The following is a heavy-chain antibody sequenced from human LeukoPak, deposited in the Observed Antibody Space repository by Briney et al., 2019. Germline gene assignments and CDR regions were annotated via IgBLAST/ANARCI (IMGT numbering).Heavy chain of an antibody. CDR1: GFTFSSYE. D-gene: IGHD2-15*01. CDR3: ARGVCSGGSCLLSSWYFDL. CDR2: ISSSGSTI. V-gene: IGHV3-48*03. J-gene: IGHJ2*01. Sequence: PGGSLRLSCAASGFTFSSYEMNWVRQAPGKGLEWVSYISSSGSTIYYADSVKGRFTISRDNAKNSLYLQMNRLRAEDTAVYYCARGVCSGGSCLLSSWYFDLWGRGTLVTVSS.